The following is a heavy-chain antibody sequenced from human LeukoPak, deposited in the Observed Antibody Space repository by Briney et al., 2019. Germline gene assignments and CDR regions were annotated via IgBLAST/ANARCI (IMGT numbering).Heavy chain of an antibody. Sequence: GGSLRLSCAASGFTFSSYAMSWIRQAPGKGLEWVSVISGSGSSTYYADSVKGRFTISRDNSKNTLYLQMNSLRVEDTAVYYCAKTPGGYYDILTGYYPFDYWGQGTLVAVSS. CDR1: GFTFSSYA. D-gene: IGHD3-9*01. CDR2: ISGSGSST. V-gene: IGHV3-23*01. CDR3: AKTPGGYYDILTGYYPFDY. J-gene: IGHJ4*02.